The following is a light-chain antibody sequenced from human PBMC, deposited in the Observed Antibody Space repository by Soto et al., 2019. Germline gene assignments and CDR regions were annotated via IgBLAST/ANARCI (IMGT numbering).Light chain of an antibody. J-gene: IGKJ4*01. CDR3: HQSYETPHT. Sequence: DIQMTQSPSSLSASVGDIVTISCRASQTISSYLNWYQKKPGNAPKLLIFGASSLHGGVPSRFSGRGSGTEFTLTITDLQPEDFATYYCHQSYETPHTFGGGTKVEI. CDR1: QTISSY. V-gene: IGKV1-39*01. CDR2: GAS.